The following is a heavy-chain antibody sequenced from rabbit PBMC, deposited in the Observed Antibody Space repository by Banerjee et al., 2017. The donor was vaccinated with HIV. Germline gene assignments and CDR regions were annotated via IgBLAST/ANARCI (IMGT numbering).Heavy chain of an antibody. D-gene: IGHD2-1*01. CDR3: ARYDDYGNNGNL. Sequence: QSLEESGGDLVKPGASLTLTCTASGFSFSSSDYMCWVRQAPGKGLEWIGCIYTGTGSTWYASWATGRFTISKTSSTTVTLQMTSLTVADTATYFCARYDDYGNNGNLWGPGTLVTVS. CDR1: GFSFSSSDY. V-gene: IGHV1S40*01. CDR2: IYTGTGST. J-gene: IGHJ4*01.